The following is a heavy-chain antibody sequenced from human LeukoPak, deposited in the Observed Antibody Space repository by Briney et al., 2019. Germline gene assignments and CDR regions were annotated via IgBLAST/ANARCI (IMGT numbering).Heavy chain of an antibody. CDR1: GFTFSSYS. V-gene: IGHV3-21*01. Sequence: GGSLRLSCAASGFTFSSYSMNWVRQAPGKGLEWVSSISSSSSYIYYADSVKGRFTISRDNAKNSLYLQMNSLRDEDTAVYYCARELTVTSDYYGMDVWGQGTTVTVSS. D-gene: IGHD4-17*01. CDR2: ISSSSSYI. CDR3: ARELTVTSDYYGMDV. J-gene: IGHJ6*02.